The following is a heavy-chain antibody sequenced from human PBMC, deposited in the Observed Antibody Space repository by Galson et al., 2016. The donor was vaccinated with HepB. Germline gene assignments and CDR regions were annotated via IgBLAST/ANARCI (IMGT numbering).Heavy chain of an antibody. J-gene: IGHJ3*02. D-gene: IGHD3-22*01. Sequence: SLRLSCAASGFIFSSYWMNWVRQAPGKGLEWVADIKQDGSEKYYVESVEGRFTVSRDNAKNSLYLQMNSLSAEDTAVYYCATMFYYYNTGFDRVDAFDIWGQGTMVTVSS. V-gene: IGHV3-7*01. CDR2: IKQDGSEK. CDR1: GFIFSSYW. CDR3: ATMFYYYNTGFDRVDAFDI.